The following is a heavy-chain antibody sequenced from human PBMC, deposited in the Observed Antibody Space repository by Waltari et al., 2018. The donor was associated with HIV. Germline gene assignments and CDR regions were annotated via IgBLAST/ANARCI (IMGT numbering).Heavy chain of an antibody. Sequence: QVKLQESGPGLVKPSQTLSLTCSVSGDSLRRDKFYWSWIRQPAGKGLEWIGRVYTSGSTNYNVSLQSRATVSMDASKNLLSLKLFSVSAADTAVYYCAASRDELGATGGWEYWVQGTLVIVSS. J-gene: IGHJ4*02. V-gene: IGHV4-61*02. CDR1: GDSLRRDKFY. CDR3: AASRDELGATGGWEY. D-gene: IGHD1-26*01. CDR2: VYTSGST.